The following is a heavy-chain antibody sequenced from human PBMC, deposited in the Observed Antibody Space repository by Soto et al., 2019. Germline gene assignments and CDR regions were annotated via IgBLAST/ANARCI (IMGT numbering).Heavy chain of an antibody. CDR2: FDPEDGET. D-gene: IGHD4-17*01. V-gene: IGHV1-24*01. CDR1: GYTLTELS. J-gene: IGHJ4*02. CDR3: ATHRLASPYPLSDYGDYGRGEGSFDY. Sequence: ASVKVSCKVSGYTLTELSMHWVRQAPGKGLEWMGGFDPEDGETIYAQKFQGRVTMTEDTSTDTAYMELSSLGSEDTAVYYCATHRLASPYPLSDYGDYGRGEGSFDYWGQGTLVTVSS.